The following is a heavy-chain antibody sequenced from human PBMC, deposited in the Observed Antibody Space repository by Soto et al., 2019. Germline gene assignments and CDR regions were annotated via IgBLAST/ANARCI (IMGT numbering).Heavy chain of an antibody. CDR3: ARAPFQSYYYYYGMDV. V-gene: IGHV3-74*01. CDR2: INSDGSST. J-gene: IGHJ6*02. Sequence: GGSLRLSCAASGFTFSSYWMHWVRQAPGKGLVWVSRINSDGSSTSYADSVKGRFTISRDNAKNTLYLQMNSLRAEDTAVYYCARAPFQSYYYYYGMDVWGHGTTVTVSS. CDR1: GFTFSSYW. D-gene: IGHD2-21*01.